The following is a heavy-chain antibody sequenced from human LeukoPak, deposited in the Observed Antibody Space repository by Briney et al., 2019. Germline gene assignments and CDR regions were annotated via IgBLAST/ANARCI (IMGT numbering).Heavy chain of an antibody. Sequence: PSQTLSPTCAVSGVSISSGGYSWSWIRQPPGKGLEWIGYIYYSGSTYYNPSLKSRVTISVDTSKNQFSLKLSSVTAADTAVYYCARHFWFGVPKVGPMDVWGKGTTVTISS. CDR1: GVSISSGGYS. CDR3: ARHFWFGVPKVGPMDV. CDR2: IYYSGST. D-gene: IGHD3-10*01. V-gene: IGHV4-30-4*07. J-gene: IGHJ6*03.